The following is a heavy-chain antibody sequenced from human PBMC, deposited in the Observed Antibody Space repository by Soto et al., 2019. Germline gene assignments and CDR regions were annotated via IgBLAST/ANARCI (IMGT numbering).Heavy chain of an antibody. D-gene: IGHD6-6*01. V-gene: IGHV1-18*01. CDR3: ARGNVAAPYYYYMDV. CDR2: ISAYNGNT. CDR1: GYTFTSYG. J-gene: IGHJ6*03. Sequence: ASVKVSCKASGYTFTSYGISWVRQAPGQGLEWMGWISAYNGNTNYAQKLQGRVTMTRDTSISTAYMELSRLRSDDTAVYYCARGNVAAPYYYYMDVWGKGTTVTVSS.